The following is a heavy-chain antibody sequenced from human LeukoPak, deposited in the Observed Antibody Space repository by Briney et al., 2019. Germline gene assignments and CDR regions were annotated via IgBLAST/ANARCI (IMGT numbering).Heavy chain of an antibody. CDR3: ARTPTRLLWFGEPDIY. Sequence: SETLSLTCTVSGDSISSNSYYWGWIRQPPGKGLEWIGRIYYSGSTYYNPSLKSRVTISVDTSKNQFSLKLSSVTAADTAVYYCARTPTRLLWFGEPDIYWGQGTLVTVSS. CDR1: GDSISSNSYY. J-gene: IGHJ4*02. V-gene: IGHV4-39*01. CDR2: IYYSGST. D-gene: IGHD3-10*01.